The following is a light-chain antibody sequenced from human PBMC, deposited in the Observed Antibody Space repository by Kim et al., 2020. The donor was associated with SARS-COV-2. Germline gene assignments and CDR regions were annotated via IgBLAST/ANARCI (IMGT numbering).Light chain of an antibody. J-gene: IGLJ3*02. V-gene: IGLV10-54*01. CDR1: AHNVSFEG. CDR2: RNN. Sequence: QTATLSCAGAAHNVSFEGAARLQQHPGHSPKILSHRNNNRPSGISDRLSASRSGNTASLTITGIQPEDEADYYCTAWDSSLSAWVFGGGTQLTVL. CDR3: TAWDSSLSAWV.